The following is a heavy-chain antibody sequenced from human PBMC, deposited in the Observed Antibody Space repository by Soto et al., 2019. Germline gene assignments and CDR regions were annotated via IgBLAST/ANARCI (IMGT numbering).Heavy chain of an antibody. V-gene: IGHV1-8*01. J-gene: IGHJ4*02. CDR3: ARRKERSGPYYLDS. D-gene: IGHD6-25*01. CDR1: GYTFATYD. CDR2: MNPNTGNT. Sequence: QVQLVQSGAEVKKPGASVKVSCKASGYTFATYDFAWVRQATGQGLEWMGWMNPNTGNTGYAQAFRGRVTMTRNTSITTADMELSSLRSDDTAVYFCARRKERSGPYYLDSWGQGTLVTVSS.